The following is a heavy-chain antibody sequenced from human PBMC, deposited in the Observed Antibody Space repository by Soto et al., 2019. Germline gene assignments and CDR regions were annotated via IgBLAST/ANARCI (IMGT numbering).Heavy chain of an antibody. CDR1: GGTFSSYT. Sequence: SVKVSCKASGGTFSSYTISWVRQAPGQGLEWMGRIIPILGIANYAQKFQGRVTITADKSTSTAYMELSSLRSEDTAVYYCASRKGGVVVFDYWGQGTLVTVSS. CDR3: ASRKGGVVVFDY. CDR2: IIPILGIA. J-gene: IGHJ4*02. D-gene: IGHD3-3*01. V-gene: IGHV1-69*02.